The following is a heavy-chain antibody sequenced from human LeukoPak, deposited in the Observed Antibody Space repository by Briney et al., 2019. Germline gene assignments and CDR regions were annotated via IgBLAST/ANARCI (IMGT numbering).Heavy chain of an antibody. CDR3: AKSYNGYESKPDY. J-gene: IGHJ4*02. D-gene: IGHD5-12*01. CDR1: GFTVSSIH. Sequence: PGGSLRLSCAASGFTVSSIHMVWVRQAPGKGLEWVSVTYTGGNSYYADSVKGRFTISRDNSKITLYLQMNSLRAEDTAVYYCAKSYNGYESKPDYWGQGTLVTVSS. V-gene: IGHV3-53*01. CDR2: TYTGGNS.